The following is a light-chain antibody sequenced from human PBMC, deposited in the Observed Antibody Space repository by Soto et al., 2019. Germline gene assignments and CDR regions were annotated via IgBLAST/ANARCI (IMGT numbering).Light chain of an antibody. Sequence: QSVLTQPRSVSGSPGQSVTISCTGTSSDVGGYNYVSWYQEHPGKAPKFMIYYVSKRPSGVPDRFSGSKSGNTASLTISGLQADDEADYYCCSYAGSYNVVFGGGTKLTV. V-gene: IGLV2-11*01. J-gene: IGLJ2*01. CDR3: CSYAGSYNVV. CDR1: SSDVGGYNY. CDR2: YVS.